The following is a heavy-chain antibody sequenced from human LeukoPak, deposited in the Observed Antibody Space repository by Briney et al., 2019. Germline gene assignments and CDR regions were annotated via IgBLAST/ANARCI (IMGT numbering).Heavy chain of an antibody. CDR3: ARDYEVGATGRDYYYYMDV. CDR2: ISSSSSYI. Sequence: GGSLRLSCAASGFTFSSYSMNWVRQAPGKWLEWVSAISSSSSYIYYADSVKGRFTISRDNAKNSLYLQMNSLRAEDTAVYYCARDYEVGATGRDYYYYMDVWGKGTTVTVSS. CDR1: GFTFSSYS. D-gene: IGHD1-26*01. J-gene: IGHJ6*03. V-gene: IGHV3-21*01.